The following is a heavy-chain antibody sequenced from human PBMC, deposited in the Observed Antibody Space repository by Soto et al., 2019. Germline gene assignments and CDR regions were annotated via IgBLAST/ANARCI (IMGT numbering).Heavy chain of an antibody. CDR2: INHSGST. J-gene: IGHJ4*02. V-gene: IGHV4-34*01. CDR1: GGSFSGYY. CDR3: ARSTVTTLFAY. Sequence: QVQLQQWGAGLLKPSETLSLTCAVYGGSFSGYYWSWIRQPPGKGLEWIGEINHSGSTNYNPSLKSRVTISEDTSKNQFSLKLSSVTAADTAVYSCARSTVTTLFAYWGQGTLVTVSS. D-gene: IGHD4-17*01.